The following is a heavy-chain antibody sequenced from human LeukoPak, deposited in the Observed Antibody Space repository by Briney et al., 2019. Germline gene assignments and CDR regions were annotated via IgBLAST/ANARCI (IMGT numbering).Heavy chain of an antibody. CDR2: ISGSGGRT. D-gene: IGHD5-18*01. CDR3: AKAKGIQLWLHSEIDY. CDR1: GFTFSSYA. Sequence: PGGSLRLSCAASGFTFSSYAMSWVRQAPGKGLEWVSAISGSGGRTYYADSVKGRFTISRDNSKNTLYLQMNSLRAEDTAVYYCAKAKGIQLWLHSEIDYWGQGTLVTVSS. V-gene: IGHV3-23*01. J-gene: IGHJ4*02.